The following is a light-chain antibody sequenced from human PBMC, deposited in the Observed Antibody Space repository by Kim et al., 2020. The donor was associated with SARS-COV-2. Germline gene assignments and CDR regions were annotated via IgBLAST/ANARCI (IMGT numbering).Light chain of an antibody. V-gene: IGLV2-11*01. CDR3: CSYAGSYSWV. CDR1: TSDVGGYNY. J-gene: IGLJ3*02. CDR2: DVN. Sequence: GQSVTISCTGTTSDVGGYNYVSWYQQHPGKVPQVLIYDVNARPSGVSDRFSASKSGNTASLTISGLQADDEADYYCCSYAGSYSWVFGGGTQLTVL.